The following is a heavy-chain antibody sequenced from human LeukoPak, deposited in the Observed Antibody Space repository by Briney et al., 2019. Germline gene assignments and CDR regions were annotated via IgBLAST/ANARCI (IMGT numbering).Heavy chain of an antibody. D-gene: IGHD6-19*01. CDR1: GFTVSSNY. J-gene: IGHJ4*02. CDR3: VGTGPLSSNGWDFNY. CDR2: IYSGGST. V-gene: IGHV3-53*01. Sequence: GGSLRLSCAASGFTVSSNYMSWVRQAPGKGLEWVSVIYSGGSTYYADSVKGRFTISRDNSKNMLFLQMNSLRAEDTAVYYCVGTGPLSSNGWDFNYWGQGTLVTVSS.